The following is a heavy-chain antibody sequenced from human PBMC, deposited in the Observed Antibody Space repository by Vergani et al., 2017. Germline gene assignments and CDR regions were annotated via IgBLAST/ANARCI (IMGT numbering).Heavy chain of an antibody. CDR2: ISYDGSNK. V-gene: IGHV3-30-3*01. Sequence: QVQLVESGGGVVQPGRSLRLSCAASGFTFSSYAMHWVRQAPGKGLEWVAVISYDGSNKYYADSVKGRFTISRDNSKNTLYLQMNSLRAEDTAVYYCARDAERFLEWLHDYYYYMDVWGKGTTVTVSS. D-gene: IGHD3-3*01. CDR3: ARDAERFLEWLHDYYYYMDV. CDR1: GFTFSSYA. J-gene: IGHJ6*03.